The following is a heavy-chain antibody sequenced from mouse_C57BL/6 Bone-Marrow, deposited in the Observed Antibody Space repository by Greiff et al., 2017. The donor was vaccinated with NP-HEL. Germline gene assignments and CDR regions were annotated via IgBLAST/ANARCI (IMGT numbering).Heavy chain of an antibody. J-gene: IGHJ2*01. CDR3: ARNKAAISYYFDY. D-gene: IGHD1-2*01. Sequence: QVQLQQSGPGLVQPSQSLSITCTVSGFSLPSYGVHWVRQSPGKGLEWLGVIWSGGSTDYNAAFISRLSISKDNSKSQVFFKMNSLQADDTAIYYCARNKAAISYYFDYWGKGTTLTVSS. CDR2: IWSGGST. CDR1: GFSLPSYG. V-gene: IGHV2-2*01.